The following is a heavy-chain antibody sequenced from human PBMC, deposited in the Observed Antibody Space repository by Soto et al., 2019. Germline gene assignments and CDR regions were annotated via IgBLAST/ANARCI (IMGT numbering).Heavy chain of an antibody. Sequence: SETLSLTCTVSGGSISSGGYYWSWIRQHPGKGLEWIGYIYYSGSTYYNPSLKSRVTISVDTSKNQFSLKLSSVTAADTAVYYCARVGCSGGSCYAGDYYYYMDVWGKGTTVTVSS. D-gene: IGHD2-15*01. CDR3: ARVGCSGGSCYAGDYYYYMDV. V-gene: IGHV4-31*03. CDR1: GGSISSGGYY. J-gene: IGHJ6*03. CDR2: IYYSGST.